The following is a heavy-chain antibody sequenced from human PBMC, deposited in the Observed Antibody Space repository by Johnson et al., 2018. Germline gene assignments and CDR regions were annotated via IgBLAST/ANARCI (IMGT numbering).Heavy chain of an antibody. CDR1: GFTFDDYA. CDR3: LVGAFDI. V-gene: IGHV3-9*01. Sequence: EVQLVESGGGLVQPGRSLRLSCAASGFTFDDYAMHWVRQAPGKGLEWVSGISWNSGSIGYADSVKGRFTISRDNAKNSLYLQMNSLRAEDTAGYYCLVGAFDIWGQGTMVTVSS. J-gene: IGHJ3*02. CDR2: ISWNSGSI. D-gene: IGHD2-15*01.